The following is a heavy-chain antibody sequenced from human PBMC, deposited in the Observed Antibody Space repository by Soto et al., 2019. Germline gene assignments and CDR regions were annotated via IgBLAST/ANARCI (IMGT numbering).Heavy chain of an antibody. CDR3: XXXXXXXXXXXX. V-gene: IGHV1-2*02. CDR2: INPNSGGT. J-gene: IGHJ5*02. Sequence: QVQLVQSGAEVKKPGASVKVSCKASGYXXXXXXXXXXRQXXGQGLEWMGWINPNSGGTNYAQKFQGRVTMTRDTSIXXXXXXXXXXXXXXXXXXXXXXXXXXXXXXXXWGQGTLVTVSS. CDR1: GYXXXXXX.